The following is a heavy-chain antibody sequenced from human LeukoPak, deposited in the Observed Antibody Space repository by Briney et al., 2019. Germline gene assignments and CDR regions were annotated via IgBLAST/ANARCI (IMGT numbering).Heavy chain of an antibody. CDR1: RFTFSSYA. CDR2: ISYDGSNK. D-gene: IGHD4-17*01. J-gene: IGHJ4*02. V-gene: IGHV3-30-3*01. CDR3: AKDPYGDY. Sequence: GRSLRLSCAASRFTFSSYAMHWVRQAPGKGLEWVAVISYDGSNKYYADSVKGRFTISRDNSKNTLYLQMNSLRAEDTAVYYCAKDPYGDYWGQGTLVTVSS.